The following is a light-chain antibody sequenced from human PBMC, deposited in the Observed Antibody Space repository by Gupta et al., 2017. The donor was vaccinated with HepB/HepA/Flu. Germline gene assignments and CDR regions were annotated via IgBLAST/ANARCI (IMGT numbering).Light chain of an antibody. J-gene: IGKJ3*01. Sequence: EIVLTQSPATLSVSPGASATLSCGASQSVRGRLAGYQQRPGQAPRLLIYDASIRATGIPARFSGSGSGTDFTRTISSLEPEDFAGYFCQQGSSFGPGTKVDIK. CDR2: DAS. V-gene: IGKV3-11*01. CDR3: QQGSS. CDR1: QSVRGR.